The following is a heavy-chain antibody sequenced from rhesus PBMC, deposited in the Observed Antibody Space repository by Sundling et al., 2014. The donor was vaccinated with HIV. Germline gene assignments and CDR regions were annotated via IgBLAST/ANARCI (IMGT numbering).Heavy chain of an antibody. Sequence: QVQLQESGPGLVKPSETLSVTCAVSGGSFSGYYWAWIRQSPGKGLDWIGYISGNSGNTDYSPSLKSRVTISADTSKSQFSLNLSSVTAADTAVYYCAIGLGNSYFDYWGQGVLVTVSS. CDR1: GGSFSGYY. J-gene: IGHJ4*01. CDR3: AIGLGNSYFDY. CDR2: ISGNSGNT. V-gene: IGHV4-165*01. D-gene: IGHD4-17*01.